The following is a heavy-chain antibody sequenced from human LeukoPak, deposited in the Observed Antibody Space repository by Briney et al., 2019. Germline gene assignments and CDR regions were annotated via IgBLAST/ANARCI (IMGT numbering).Heavy chain of an antibody. D-gene: IGHD3-3*01. CDR1: GGTFSSYA. CDR2: IIPIFGTA. J-gene: IGHJ5*02. CDR3: ARDQITIFGVVICWFDP. Sequence: GSSVKVSCKASGGTFSSYAISWVRQAPGQGLEWMGRIIPIFGTANYAQKFQGRVTITTDESTSTAYMELSSLRSEDTAVYYCARDQITIFGVVICWFDPWGQGTLVTVSS. V-gene: IGHV1-69*05.